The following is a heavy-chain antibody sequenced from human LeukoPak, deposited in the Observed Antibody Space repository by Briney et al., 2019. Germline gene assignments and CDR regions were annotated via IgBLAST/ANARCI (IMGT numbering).Heavy chain of an antibody. Sequence: GGSLTLSCAASGFTVGDNYMTWVRQAPGKGLEWVSLIYSGGTTEYADSVKGRFSISRDISKNTLSLQLSSLRAEDTAVYYCAGGTDFWSGYSFDSWGQGTLATVSS. D-gene: IGHD3-3*01. CDR2: IYSGGTT. CDR3: AGGTDFWSGYSFDS. V-gene: IGHV3-53*01. CDR1: GFTVGDNY. J-gene: IGHJ4*02.